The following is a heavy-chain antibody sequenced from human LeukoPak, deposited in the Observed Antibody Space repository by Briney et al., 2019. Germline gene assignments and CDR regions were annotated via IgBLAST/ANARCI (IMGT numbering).Heavy chain of an antibody. D-gene: IGHD3-10*01. J-gene: IGHJ6*03. CDR1: GFTFSSYA. CDR3: AKVWSSHYYYMDV. V-gene: IGHV3-23*01. CDR2: ISGSGGST. Sequence: GGSLRLSCAASGFTFSSYAMSWVRQAPGKGLEWFSAISGSGGSTYYADSVKGRFTISRDNSKNTLYLQMNSLRAEDTAVYYCAKVWSSHYYYMDVWGKGTTVTVSS.